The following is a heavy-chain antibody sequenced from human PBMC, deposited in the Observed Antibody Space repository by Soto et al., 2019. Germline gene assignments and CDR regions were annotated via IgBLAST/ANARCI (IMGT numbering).Heavy chain of an antibody. J-gene: IGHJ6*02. CDR1: GFTFSSYG. CDR2: IWYDGSNK. Sequence: GGSLRLSCAASGFTFSSYGMHWVRQAPGKGLEWVAVIWYDGSNKYYADSVKGRFTISRDNSKNTLYLQMNSLRAEDTAVYYCAIDYYDDSSGYYSPRGMDVWGQGTTVTVSS. V-gene: IGHV3-33*01. D-gene: IGHD3-22*01. CDR3: AIDYYDDSSGYYSPRGMDV.